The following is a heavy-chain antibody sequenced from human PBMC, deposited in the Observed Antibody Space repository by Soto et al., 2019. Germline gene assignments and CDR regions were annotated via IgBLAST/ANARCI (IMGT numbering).Heavy chain of an antibody. Sequence: GGSLRLSCAASGLTVNNAYMAWVRQAPGMGLEWVSVIYDNGTTYYADSVKGRFTISRDTSTNTLSLQMDSLRAEDTAVYYCVRPLPSGRNYGLDVWGQGTTVTVSS. V-gene: IGHV3-53*01. D-gene: IGHD3-10*01. CDR1: GLTVNNAY. J-gene: IGHJ6*02. CDR3: VRPLPSGRNYGLDV. CDR2: IYDNGTT.